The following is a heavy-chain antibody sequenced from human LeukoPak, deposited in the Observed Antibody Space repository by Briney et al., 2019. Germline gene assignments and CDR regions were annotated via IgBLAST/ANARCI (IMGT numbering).Heavy chain of an antibody. CDR3: ARGRRRLGIAAEN. Sequence: GGSLRLSCAASRFTFSSYSMNWVRQAPGKGLEWVSSISSSSSYIYYADSVKGRFTISRDTAKNSLYLQMNSLRAEDTAVYYCARGRRRLGIAAENWGQGTLVTVSS. D-gene: IGHD6-13*01. CDR2: ISSSSSYI. J-gene: IGHJ4*02. CDR1: RFTFSSYS. V-gene: IGHV3-21*01.